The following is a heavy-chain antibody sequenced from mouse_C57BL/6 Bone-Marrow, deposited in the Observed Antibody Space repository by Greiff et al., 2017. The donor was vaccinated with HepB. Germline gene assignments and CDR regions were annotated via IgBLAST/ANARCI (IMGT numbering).Heavy chain of an antibody. CDR2: ISGGGGNT. D-gene: IGHD1-1*01. Sequence: EVMLVESGGGLVKPGGSLKLSCAASGFTFSSYTMSWVRQTPEKRLEWVATISGGGGNTYYPDSVKGRFTISRDNAKNTLYLQMSSLRSEDTALYYCARRGSNYGAMDYWGQGTSVTVSS. J-gene: IGHJ4*01. CDR3: ARRGSNYGAMDY. V-gene: IGHV5-9*01. CDR1: GFTFSSYT.